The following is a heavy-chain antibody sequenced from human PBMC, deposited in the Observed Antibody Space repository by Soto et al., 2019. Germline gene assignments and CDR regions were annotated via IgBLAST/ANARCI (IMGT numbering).Heavy chain of an antibody. CDR3: VRARSTDSRPDY. CDR2: ITSSSSYI. J-gene: IGHJ4*02. CDR1: GFTFSLYS. Sequence: GSLSLSCAASGFTFSLYSMIWVRQAPGKGLEWVASITSSSSYIYYEDSLKGRFTISRDNAKNSLFLQLDSLRAEDTAVYFCVRARSTDSRPDYWGQGTLVTGSS. V-gene: IGHV3-21*01. D-gene: IGHD3-22*01.